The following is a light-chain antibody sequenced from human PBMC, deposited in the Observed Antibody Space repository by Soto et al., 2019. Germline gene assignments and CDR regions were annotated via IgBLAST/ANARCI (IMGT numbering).Light chain of an antibody. Sequence: DIVMTQSPASLSVSPGERGTLSCRASQSVGTNLAWYQQKPGQAPKVLIYRASSRATGIPDRFSGSGSGTEFTLTISRLEPEDFAVYYCQQYGSSPLTFGGGTKVDIK. CDR2: RAS. V-gene: IGKV3-20*01. J-gene: IGKJ4*01. CDR1: QSVGTN. CDR3: QQYGSSPLT.